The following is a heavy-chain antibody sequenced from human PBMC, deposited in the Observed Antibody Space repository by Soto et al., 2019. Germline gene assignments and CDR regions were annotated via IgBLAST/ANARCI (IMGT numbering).Heavy chain of an antibody. CDR2: ISSSSSYI. CDR3: ATTSYYYGSGSYYLDY. J-gene: IGHJ4*02. Sequence: GGSLRLSCAASGFTFSSYSMNWVRQAPGKGLEWVSSISSSSSYIYYADSVKGRFTISRDNAKNSLYLQMNSLRAEDTAVYYCATTSYYYGSGSYYLDYWGQGTLVTVSS. CDR1: GFTFSSYS. V-gene: IGHV3-21*01. D-gene: IGHD3-10*01.